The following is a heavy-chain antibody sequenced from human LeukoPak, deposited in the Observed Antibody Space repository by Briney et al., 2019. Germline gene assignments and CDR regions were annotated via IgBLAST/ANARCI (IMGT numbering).Heavy chain of an antibody. V-gene: IGHV4-59*01. Sequence: SETLSLTCTVSGGSISSYYWSWIRQPPGKGLEWIGYIYCSGSTNYNPSLKSRVTISVDTSKNQFSLKLSSVTAADTAVYYCARVGRYSSSYFTNWGQGTLVTVSS. J-gene: IGHJ4*02. CDR1: GGSISSYY. CDR2: IYCSGST. CDR3: ARVGRYSSSYFTN. D-gene: IGHD6-13*01.